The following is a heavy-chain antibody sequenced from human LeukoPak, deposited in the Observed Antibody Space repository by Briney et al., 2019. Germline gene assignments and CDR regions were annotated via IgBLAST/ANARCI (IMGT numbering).Heavy chain of an antibody. Sequence: GGSLRLSCAASGFTFSSYGMHWVRQAPGKGLEWVAVIWYDGSNKYYADSVKGRFTISRDNSKNTLYLQMNSLRAEDTAVYYCARDSTETGYYFNYWGQGTLVTVSS. V-gene: IGHV3-33*01. D-gene: IGHD4-11*01. CDR1: GFTFSSYG. CDR2: IWYDGSNK. J-gene: IGHJ4*02. CDR3: ARDSTETGYYFNY.